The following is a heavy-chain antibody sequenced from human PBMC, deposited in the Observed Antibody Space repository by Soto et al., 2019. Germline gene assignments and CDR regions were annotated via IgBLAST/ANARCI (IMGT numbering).Heavy chain of an antibody. CDR2: IYHSGST. V-gene: IGHV4-30-4*01. CDR1: GGSISSGDFY. Sequence: SETLSLTCTVSGGSISSGDFYWSWIRQPPGKGLEWIGYIYHSGSTYYKPSLKSRVTISVDTSKNQFSLKLSSVTAADTAVYFCARSTKEDTTVVTEYYFDNWGRGTLVTVSS. J-gene: IGHJ4*02. D-gene: IGHD4-17*01. CDR3: ARSTKEDTTVVTEYYFDN.